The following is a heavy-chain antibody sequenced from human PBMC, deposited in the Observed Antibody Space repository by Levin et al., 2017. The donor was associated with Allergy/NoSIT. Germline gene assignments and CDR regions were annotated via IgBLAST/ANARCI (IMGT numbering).Heavy chain of an antibody. CDR2: ISAYNGNP. J-gene: IGHJ4*02. V-gene: IGHV1-18*01. D-gene: IGHD5-12*01. Sequence: GASVKVSCKASGYTFTSYGLSWVRQAPGQGLEWMGWISAYNGNPNYAQKLQGRVTMTTDTSTSTAYMELRSLRSDDTAVYYCARAGYSGYDYGGGDYWGQGTLVTVSS. CDR1: GYTFTSYG. CDR3: ARAGYSGYDYGGGDY.